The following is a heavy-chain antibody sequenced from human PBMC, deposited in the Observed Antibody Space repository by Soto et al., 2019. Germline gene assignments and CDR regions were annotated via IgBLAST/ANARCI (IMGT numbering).Heavy chain of an antibody. J-gene: IGHJ4*02. CDR1: GFIVSSNY. D-gene: IGHD2-15*01. Sequence: EVQVVESGGGLVQPGGSLRLSCAASGFIVSSNYMNWVRQPPGKGLEWVSVIFGDGNTLYAASVKGRFTISRDISXSXXYLQMSIHRVEDTAVYYCTRDHGRLESEGGPSAHYWGQGTLVTVSS. CDR2: IFGDGNT. V-gene: IGHV3-66*01. CDR3: TRDHGRLESEGGPSAHY.